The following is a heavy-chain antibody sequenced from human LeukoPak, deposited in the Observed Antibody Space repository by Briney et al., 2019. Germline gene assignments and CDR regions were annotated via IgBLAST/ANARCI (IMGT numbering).Heavy chain of an antibody. CDR1: GFTVSSNY. CDR2: IYSGGST. J-gene: IGHJ1*01. D-gene: IGHD3-22*01. V-gene: IGHV3-66*01. CDR3: ARVRYYDSSGYLSEYFQH. Sequence: GGSLRLSCAASGFTVSSNYMSWVRQAPGKGLEWVSVIYSGGSTYYADSVKGRFTISRDNSKNTLYLRMNSLRAEDTAVYYCARVRYYDSSGYLSEYFQHWGQGTLVTVSS.